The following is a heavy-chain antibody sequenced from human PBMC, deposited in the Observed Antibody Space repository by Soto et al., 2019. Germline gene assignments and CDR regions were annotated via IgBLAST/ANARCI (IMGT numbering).Heavy chain of an antibody. J-gene: IGHJ4*02. V-gene: IGHV3-21*01. Sequence: EVQLVESGGGRVKPGGSLRLSCAASGFTFRSYSMNWVRQAPGKGLEWVSSISSSSSHMYYADSVKRRFTICRDNDKQQLYRQMSSRRAGDTAVYYRARARVGPTPEFGYWGEGPLVTVSS. CDR2: ISSSSSHM. CDR1: GFTFRSYS. CDR3: ARARVGPTPEFGY. D-gene: IGHD1-26*01.